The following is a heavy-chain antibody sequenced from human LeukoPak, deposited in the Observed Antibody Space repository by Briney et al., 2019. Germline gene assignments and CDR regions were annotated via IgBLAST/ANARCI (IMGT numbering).Heavy chain of an antibody. Sequence: ASVTVSFKASGITVTDYFIHWVRQAPGQGLEWMGWINPHNGGTNYAQKLQGRVTMTRDTSINTVYMDLTRLTSDDTAIFYCVGHSSSSDGWFAPWGQGTLVTVSS. J-gene: IGHJ5*02. CDR1: GITVTDYF. CDR3: VGHSSSSDGWFAP. D-gene: IGHD6-6*01. CDR2: INPHNGGT. V-gene: IGHV1-2*02.